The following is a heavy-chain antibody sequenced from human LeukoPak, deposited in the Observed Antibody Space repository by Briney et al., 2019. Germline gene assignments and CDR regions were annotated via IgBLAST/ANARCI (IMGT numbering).Heavy chain of an antibody. V-gene: IGHV3-23*05. CDR1: GFTFSSYA. J-gene: IGHJ6*02. Sequence: GGSLRLSCAASGFTFSSYAMTWVRQAPGKGLEWVTAISNSGSNTYYADSVKGRFTISRDNSKNTVYLQMNSLRDEDTAVYYCAKKPTQYGSGSSTGMDVWGQGTTVTVSS. CDR2: ISNSGSNT. CDR3: AKKPTQYGSGSSTGMDV. D-gene: IGHD3-10*01.